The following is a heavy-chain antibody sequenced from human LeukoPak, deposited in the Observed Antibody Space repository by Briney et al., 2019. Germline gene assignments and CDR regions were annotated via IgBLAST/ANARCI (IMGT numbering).Heavy chain of an antibody. CDR1: GFTFSRYW. V-gene: IGHV3-74*01. CDR2: INSDGSTT. J-gene: IGHJ6*02. CDR3: ARENFYGMDV. Sequence: GGPLRLSCAASGFTFSRYWMNWVRQAPGKGLVWVSRINSDGSTTRYADSVKGRFTISRDNAKNTMYLQMNSLRAEDTAVYYCARENFYGMDVWGQGTTVTVSS.